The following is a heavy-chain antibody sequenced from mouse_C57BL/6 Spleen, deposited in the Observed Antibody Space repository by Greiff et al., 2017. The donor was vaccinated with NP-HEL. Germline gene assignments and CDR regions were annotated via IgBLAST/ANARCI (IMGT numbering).Heavy chain of an antibody. CDR3: ARDDYYGSSTTGVGWYFDV. V-gene: IGHV5-16*01. CDR1: GFTFSDYY. J-gene: IGHJ1*03. Sequence: EVKLMESEGGLVQPGSSMKLSCTASGFTFSDYYMAWVRQVPEKGLEWVANINSDGSSTYYLDSLKSRFIISRDNAKNILYLQMSSLKSEDTATYYCARDDYYGSSTTGVGWYFDVWGTGTTVTVSS. D-gene: IGHD1-1*01. CDR2: INSDGSST.